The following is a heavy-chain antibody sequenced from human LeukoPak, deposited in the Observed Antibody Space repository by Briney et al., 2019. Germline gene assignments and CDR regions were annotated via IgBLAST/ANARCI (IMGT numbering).Heavy chain of an antibody. CDR3: ARSGYGDCALSVAFDI. V-gene: IGHV3-48*03. CDR1: GFTFSSYE. CDR2: ISSSGSTI. Sequence: GGSLRLSCAASGFTFSSYEMNWVRQAPRKGLEWVSYISSSGSTIYYADSVKGRFTISRDNAKNSLYLQMNSLRAEDTAVYYCARSGYGDCALSVAFDIWGQGTMVTVSS. J-gene: IGHJ3*02. D-gene: IGHD4-17*01.